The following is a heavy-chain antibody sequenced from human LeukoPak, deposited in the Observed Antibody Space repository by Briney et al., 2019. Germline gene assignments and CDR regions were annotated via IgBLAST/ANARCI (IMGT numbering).Heavy chain of an antibody. D-gene: IGHD1-26*01. Sequence: GASVPVSCKASGYTFTDSSIHWVRQAPGQGLEWMGWINCDSGVTKYAEKFQGRVSMTRDTSISTAYMDLSRLTSDDTAIYYCARDGGGTYQDFDYWGQGTLVTVSS. CDR2: INCDSGVT. CDR1: GYTFTDSS. CDR3: ARDGGGTYQDFDY. V-gene: IGHV1-2*02. J-gene: IGHJ4*02.